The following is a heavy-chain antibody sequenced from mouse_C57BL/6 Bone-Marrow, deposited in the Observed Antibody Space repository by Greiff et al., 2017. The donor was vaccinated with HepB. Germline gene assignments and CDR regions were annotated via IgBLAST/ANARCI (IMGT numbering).Heavy chain of an antibody. V-gene: IGHV2-2*01. CDR1: GFSLTSYG. Sequence: VQRVESGPGLVQPSQSLSITCTVSGFSLTSYGVHWVRQSPGKGLEWLGVIWSGGSTDYNAAFISRLSISKDNSKSQVFFKMNSLQADDTAIYYCARTGKGFAYWGQGTLVTVSA. J-gene: IGHJ3*01. CDR3: ARTGKGFAY. CDR2: IWSGGST.